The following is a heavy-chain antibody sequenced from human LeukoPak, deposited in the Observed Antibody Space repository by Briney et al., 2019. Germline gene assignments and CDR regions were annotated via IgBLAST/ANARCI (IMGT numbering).Heavy chain of an antibody. CDR1: GFAFSSQA. Sequence: GGSLRLSCAASGFAFSSQAMGWVRQAPGKGLEWVSVISDSGDITYYADSVKGRFTISRDNSKNTLYLQMISLRAEDTAVYYCAKRLVAYDAFDIWGQGTMVTVSS. V-gene: IGHV3-23*01. CDR3: AKRLVAYDAFDI. J-gene: IGHJ3*02. D-gene: IGHD3-9*01. CDR2: ISDSGDIT.